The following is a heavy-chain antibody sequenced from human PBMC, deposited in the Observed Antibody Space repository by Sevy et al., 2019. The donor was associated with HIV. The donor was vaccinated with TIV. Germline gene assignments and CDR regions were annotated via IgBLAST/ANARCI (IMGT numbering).Heavy chain of an antibody. J-gene: IGHJ4*02. Sequence: GGSLRLSCAASGFTFSSYAMSWVRQAPGKGLEWVSAISGSGGSTYYADSVKGRFTISRDNSKNTLYLQMNSLRAEDTAVDYCAKISGLRYFDWLLYPFDYWGQGTLVTVSS. CDR3: AKISGLRYFDWLLYPFDY. D-gene: IGHD3-9*01. CDR2: ISGSGGST. V-gene: IGHV3-23*01. CDR1: GFTFSSYA.